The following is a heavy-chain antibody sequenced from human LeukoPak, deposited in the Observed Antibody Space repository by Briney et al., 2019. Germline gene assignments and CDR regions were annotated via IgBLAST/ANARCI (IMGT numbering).Heavy chain of an antibody. V-gene: IGHV3-53*01. CDR2: LYSGGNT. CDR3: AREGASSSFGY. Sequence: PGGSLRLSCAASGFTFDDYAMHWVRQAPGKGLEWVSVLYSGGNTYHADSVKGRFTISRDNSKNTLYLQMNSLRAEDTAVYYCAREGASSSFGYWGQGTLVTVSS. D-gene: IGHD6-13*01. CDR1: GFTFDDYA. J-gene: IGHJ4*02.